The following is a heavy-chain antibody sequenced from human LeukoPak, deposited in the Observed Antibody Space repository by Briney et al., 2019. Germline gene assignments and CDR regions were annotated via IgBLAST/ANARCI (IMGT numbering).Heavy chain of an antibody. V-gene: IGHV4-4*07. CDR2: IYTSGST. CDR1: GGSISSYY. D-gene: IGHD6-13*01. CDR3: ARGRDSSSWYENWFDP. J-gene: IGHJ5*02. Sequence: SETLSLTCTVSGGSISSYYWSWIRQPAGKGLEWIGRIYTSGSTNYNPSLKSRVTISVDTSKNQFSLKLSSVTAADTAVYYCARGRDSSSWYENWFDPWGQGTLVTVSS.